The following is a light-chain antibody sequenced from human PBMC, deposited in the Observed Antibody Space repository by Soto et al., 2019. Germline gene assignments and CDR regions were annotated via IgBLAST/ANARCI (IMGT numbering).Light chain of an antibody. CDR3: QQHYNTPPWT. V-gene: IGKV1-39*01. CDR2: AAS. CDR1: QSIRSY. Sequence: DIQMTQSPSSMSASVGDRVTITCRASQSIRSYLNWYQQRPGKAPNLLIYAASSMQSGVPSRFSSSGCGTDFTLPIISLQPEEFSTYYCQQHYNTPPWTFGQGTKVDIK. J-gene: IGKJ1*01.